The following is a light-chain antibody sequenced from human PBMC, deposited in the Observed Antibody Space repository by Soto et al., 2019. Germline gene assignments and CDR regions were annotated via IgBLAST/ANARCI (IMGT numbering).Light chain of an antibody. J-gene: IGKJ1*01. V-gene: IGKV3-20*01. CDR2: GAS. CDR3: QQYGSSPKT. Sequence: EIVLAQXXGILSFSAPEXXXXXXXAIQSVFNNHIDWYQQKXGQAPRRLIFGASXRATGIPDRFSGSGSGTDFTLTISRLEPEDFTVYYCQQYGSSPKTFGQGTKVDIK. CDR1: QSVFNNH.